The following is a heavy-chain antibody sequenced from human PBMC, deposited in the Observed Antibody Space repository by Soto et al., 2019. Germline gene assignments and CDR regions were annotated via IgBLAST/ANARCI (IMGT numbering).Heavy chain of an antibody. CDR2: ISTSSSTI. Sequence: GGSLRVSCAASGFTLSSYVRNWVRPDPGKGLEWISYISTSSSTIYYADSVKGRFTISRDNAKNSLFLQMNSLRAEDTAVYYCARDPETTVTYYYYYMDVWGKGTTVTVSS. J-gene: IGHJ6*03. CDR3: ARDPETTVTYYYYYMDV. D-gene: IGHD4-4*01. V-gene: IGHV3-48*01. CDR1: GFTLSSYV.